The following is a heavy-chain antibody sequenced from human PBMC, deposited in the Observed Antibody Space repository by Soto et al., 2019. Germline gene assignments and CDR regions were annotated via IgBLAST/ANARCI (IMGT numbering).Heavy chain of an antibody. CDR3: AKGLYGSGTWDWFDP. CDR2: ISYDGTNK. D-gene: IGHD3-10*01. Sequence: GGSLRLSCAASGFTFISYSMNWVRKAPGRGREWMAVISYDGTNKHHADAVKGRFTISRDNSKNTLYLQMNSLRAEDTAVYYCAKGLYGSGTWDWFDPWGEGTLVTVSA. V-gene: IGHV3-30*18. CDR1: GFTFISYS. J-gene: IGHJ5*02.